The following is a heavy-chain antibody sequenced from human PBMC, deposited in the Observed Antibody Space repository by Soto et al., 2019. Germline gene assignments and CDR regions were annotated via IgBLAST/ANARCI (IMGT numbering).Heavy chain of an antibody. CDR3: ARDLSGYYYGMDV. CDR1: GGSFSGYF. Sequence: SETLSLTCAVYGGSFSGYFWNWVRQPPGKGLEWIGEINHSGSTKYNPSLKSRVTLSVDTTKNQFSLRVFSVTAADTAVYYCARDLSGYYYGMDVWGQGTTVTVSS. CDR2: INHSGST. J-gene: IGHJ6*02. V-gene: IGHV4-34*01.